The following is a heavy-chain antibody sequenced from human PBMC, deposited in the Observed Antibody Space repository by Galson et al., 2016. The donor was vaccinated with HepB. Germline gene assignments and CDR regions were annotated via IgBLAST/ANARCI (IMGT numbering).Heavy chain of an antibody. CDR3: AKSLLGVTLVSYYYGMDV. D-gene: IGHD2-21*02. J-gene: IGHJ6*02. CDR1: GFTFSSYA. Sequence: SLRLSCAASGFTFSSYAMSWVRQAPGKGLEWVSGSSGRGGSTYYADSVEGRFTISRDNSKNTLYLQMKSLRAEDTAVYYCAKSLLGVTLVSYYYGMDVWGQGTTVTVSS. CDR2: SSGRGGST. V-gene: IGHV3-23*01.